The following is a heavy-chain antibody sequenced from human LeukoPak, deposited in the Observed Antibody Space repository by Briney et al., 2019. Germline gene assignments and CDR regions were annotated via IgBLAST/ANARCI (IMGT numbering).Heavy chain of an antibody. J-gene: IGHJ5*02. Sequence: GASVKVSCKASGYTFTGYYMHWVRQAPGQGLEWMGWINPNRGGTNYAQKFQGRVTMTRDTSISTAYMELSSLRSEDTAVYYCARRLAKLTHWFDPWGQGTLVTVSS. D-gene: IGHD4-23*01. V-gene: IGHV1-2*02. CDR3: ARRLAKLTHWFDP. CDR2: INPNRGGT. CDR1: GYTFTGYY.